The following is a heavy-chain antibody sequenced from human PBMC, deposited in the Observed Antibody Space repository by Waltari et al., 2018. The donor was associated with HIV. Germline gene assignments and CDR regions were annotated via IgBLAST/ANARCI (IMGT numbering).Heavy chain of an antibody. CDR1: GFTFSTYW. CDR3: ARDIGRAGLVLGSFDP. D-gene: IGHD6-19*01. CDR2: INGDGSST. J-gene: IGHJ5*02. V-gene: IGHV3-74*01. Sequence: EVQLVESGGGLVQTGGSLRLSCAASGFTFSTYWKHWGRQAPGKGLVWISRINGDGSSTNYADSVKGRFTISRDNAKNTLFLQMNSLRVEDTAVYYCARDIGRAGLVLGSFDPWGQGTLVTVSS.